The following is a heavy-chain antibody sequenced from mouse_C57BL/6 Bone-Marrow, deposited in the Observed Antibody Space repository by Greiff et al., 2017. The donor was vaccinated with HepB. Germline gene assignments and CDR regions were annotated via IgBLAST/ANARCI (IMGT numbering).Heavy chain of an antibody. J-gene: IGHJ3*01. V-gene: IGHV10-1*01. CDR2: IRSKSNNYAT. CDR1: GFSFNTYA. CDR3: VGGNSLWFAY. Sequence: EVKLVESGGGLVQPKGSLKLSCAASGFSFNTYAMNWVRQAPGKGLEWVARIRSKSNNYATYYADSVKDRFTISRDDSESMLYLQMNNLKTEDTAMYYCVGGNSLWFAYWGQGTLVTVSA. D-gene: IGHD2-1*01.